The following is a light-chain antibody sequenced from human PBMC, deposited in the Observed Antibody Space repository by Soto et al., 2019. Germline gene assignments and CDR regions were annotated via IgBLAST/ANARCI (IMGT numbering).Light chain of an antibody. CDR3: SSFTSTTTYV. CDR1: SSDVGSHDL. V-gene: IGLV2-14*02. J-gene: IGLJ1*01. Sequence: QSALTQPASVSVSPGQSIAISCTGTSSDVGSHDLVSWYQQQSGKVPKLIIYDVSSRPSGVSNHFSGSKSGNTASLTISGLQAEDEADYYCSSFTSTTTYVFGTGTKVTVL. CDR2: DVS.